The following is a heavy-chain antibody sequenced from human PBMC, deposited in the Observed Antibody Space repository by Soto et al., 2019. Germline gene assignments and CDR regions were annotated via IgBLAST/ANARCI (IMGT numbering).Heavy chain of an antibody. CDR3: ARRGYYGPGSGSSLNGNYGMDV. V-gene: IGHV4-34*01. CDR2: INHSGST. Sequence: PSETLSLTCAVYGGSFSGYYWSWIRQPPGKGLEWIGEINHSGSTNYNPSLKSRVTISVDTSKNQFSLKLSSVTAADTAVYYCARRGYYGPGSGSSLNGNYGMDVWGQGTTVTVSS. J-gene: IGHJ6*02. D-gene: IGHD3-10*01. CDR1: GGSFSGYY.